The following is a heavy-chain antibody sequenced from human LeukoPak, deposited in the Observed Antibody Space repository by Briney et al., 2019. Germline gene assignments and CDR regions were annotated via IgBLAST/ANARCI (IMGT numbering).Heavy chain of an antibody. Sequence: GASVKVSCKASGYTFTGYYMHWVRQAPGQGLEWMGWINPNSGGTNYAQKFQGRVTMTRDTSISTAYMELSRLRSDDTAVYYCARGEYWDIVVVVAATSLNYWGQGTLVTVSS. CDR3: ARGEYWDIVVVVAATSLNY. J-gene: IGHJ4*02. V-gene: IGHV1-2*02. CDR1: GYTFTGYY. D-gene: IGHD2-15*01. CDR2: INPNSGGT.